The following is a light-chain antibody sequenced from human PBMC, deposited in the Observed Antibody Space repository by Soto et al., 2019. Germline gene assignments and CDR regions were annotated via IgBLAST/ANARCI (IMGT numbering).Light chain of an antibody. CDR1: KSISNW. Sequence: DIQMTQSPCTLPASVGDRVTITCRASKSISNWFACYHQNPRTALNVLIYHRSNLQSGIPSSFSCIRSGTEFTLTIISLHPDDFASYYFQQYNSYSVGQGTNVDSK. CDR3: QQYNSYS. J-gene: IGKJ1*01. CDR2: HRS. V-gene: IGKV1-5*01.